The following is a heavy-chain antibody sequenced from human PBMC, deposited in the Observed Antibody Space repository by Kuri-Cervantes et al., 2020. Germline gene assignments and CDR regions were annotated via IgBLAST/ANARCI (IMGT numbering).Heavy chain of an antibody. D-gene: IGHD5-12*01. Sequence: GESLKISCATSGFTFSSYGMHWVRQAPGKGLEWVAVIWYDGSNKYYADSVKGRFTISRDNSKNTLYLQMNSLRAEDTAVYYCAKGFERGYSGYDTLTVASPIDYWGQGTLVTVSS. CDR2: IWYDGSNK. CDR1: GFTFSSYG. CDR3: AKGFERGYSGYDTLTVASPIDY. J-gene: IGHJ4*02. V-gene: IGHV3-33*06.